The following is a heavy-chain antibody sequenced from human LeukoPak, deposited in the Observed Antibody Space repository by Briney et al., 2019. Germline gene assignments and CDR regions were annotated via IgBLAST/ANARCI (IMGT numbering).Heavy chain of an antibody. CDR3: ARFRDGYNLTPFDY. J-gene: IGHJ4*02. CDR1: GYRFTSYW. Sequence: GESLKISCKGSGYRFTSYWIGWVRQLPGKGLEGMGIIYPGDSDTIYSPSFQGQVSISADKSISAAYLQWSSLKASDTAMYYCARFRDGYNLTPFDYRGQGTLVTVSS. D-gene: IGHD5-24*01. CDR2: IYPGDSDT. V-gene: IGHV5-51*01.